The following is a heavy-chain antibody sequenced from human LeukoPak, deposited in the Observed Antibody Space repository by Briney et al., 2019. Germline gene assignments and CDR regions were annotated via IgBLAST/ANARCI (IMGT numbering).Heavy chain of an antibody. J-gene: IGHJ6*02. V-gene: IGHV1-69*04. Sequence: ASVKVSCKASGGTFSSYAISWVRQPPGQGLEWMGRIIPSLGIANYAQKFQGSVTITADKSTSTAYMELSRLRSEDTAVYYCARGGNRWSWDYYGMDVWGQGTTVTVSS. CDR3: ARGGNRWSWDYYGMDV. CDR2: IIPSLGIA. D-gene: IGHD1-26*01. CDR1: GGTFSSYA.